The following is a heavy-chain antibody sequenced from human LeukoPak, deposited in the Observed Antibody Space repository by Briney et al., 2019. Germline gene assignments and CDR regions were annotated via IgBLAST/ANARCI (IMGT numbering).Heavy chain of an antibody. CDR3: VRGEYYYYSSGRGFDL. CDR2: ISYDGSNK. Sequence: GGSLRLSCAASGFTFNSYAMHWVRQASGKGLEWVALISYDGSNKYYADYVKGRFTISRDNSKNTLYLQMNRLRAEDTAVYYCVRGEYYYYSSGRGFDLWGRGTLVTVSS. D-gene: IGHD3-22*01. J-gene: IGHJ2*01. CDR1: GFTFNSYA. V-gene: IGHV3-30-3*01.